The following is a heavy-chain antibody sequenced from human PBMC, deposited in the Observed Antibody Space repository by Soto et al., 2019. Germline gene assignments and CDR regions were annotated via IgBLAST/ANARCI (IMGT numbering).Heavy chain of an antibody. V-gene: IGHV4-39*01. D-gene: IGHD2-2*01. Sequence: SETLSLTCAVSGGSISSSSYHWGWIRQPPENGPEWIGSIYFRGSTYYNPSLKSRVTISVDTAKNQFSLNLRFLTAADTAVYYCARIHIVVVPGLGYNWFDPWGQGTLVTVSS. CDR1: GGSISSSSYH. CDR2: IYFRGST. CDR3: ARIHIVVVPGLGYNWFDP. J-gene: IGHJ5*02.